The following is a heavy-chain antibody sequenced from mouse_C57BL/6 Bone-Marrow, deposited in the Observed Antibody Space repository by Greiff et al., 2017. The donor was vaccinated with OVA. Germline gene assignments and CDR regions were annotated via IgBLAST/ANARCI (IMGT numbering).Heavy chain of an antibody. J-gene: IGHJ1*03. D-gene: IGHD1-1*01. CDR3: ARDQYYGSSPSYWYFDV. CDR1: GFTFSDYY. V-gene: IGHV5-16*01. Sequence: EVQRVESEGGLVQPGSSMKLSCTASGFTFSDYYMAWVRQVPEKGLEWVANINYDGSSTYYLDSLKSRFIISRDTAKNILYLQMCRLKSEDTSTYYCARDQYYGSSPSYWYFDVWGTGTTVTVSS. CDR2: INYDGSST.